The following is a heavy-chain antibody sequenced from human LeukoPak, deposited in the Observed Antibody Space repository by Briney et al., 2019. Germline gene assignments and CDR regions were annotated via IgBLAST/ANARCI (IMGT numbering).Heavy chain of an antibody. J-gene: IGHJ4*02. D-gene: IGHD2-21*01. CDR2: ISGSGGST. CDR3: AKPSYCGGDCSTDY. CDR1: GFTFSSYA. V-gene: IGHV3-23*01. Sequence: GGSLRLSCAASGFTFSSYAMSWVRQAPGKGLEWVSAISGSGGSTYYADSVKGRFTISRDNSKNTLYLQMNSLRAEDTAVYYCAKPSYCGGDCSTDYWGQGTLVTVSS.